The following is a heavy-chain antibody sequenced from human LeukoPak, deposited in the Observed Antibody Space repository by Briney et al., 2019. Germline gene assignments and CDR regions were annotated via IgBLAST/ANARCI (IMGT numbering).Heavy chain of an antibody. Sequence: PGRSLRLSCAASGFTFSNYAMHWVRQAPGKGLEWVAVISYDGSNKYYADSVKGRFTISRDNSRNTLYLQMNSLRAEDTAVYYCARGGKDSSGWYGVDYWGQGTLVTVSS. CDR2: ISYDGSNK. CDR3: ARGGKDSSGWYGVDY. CDR1: GFTFSNYA. D-gene: IGHD6-19*01. V-gene: IGHV3-30-3*01. J-gene: IGHJ4*02.